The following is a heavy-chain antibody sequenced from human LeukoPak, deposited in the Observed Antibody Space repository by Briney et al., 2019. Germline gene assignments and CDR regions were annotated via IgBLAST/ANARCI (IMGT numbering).Heavy chain of an antibody. J-gene: IGHJ4*02. CDR3: AKPPYSYDSSGYLSY. V-gene: IGHV3-23*01. CDR2: ISGSGGST. D-gene: IGHD3-22*01. CDR1: GFTFSSYA. Sequence: GGSLRLSCAASGFTFSSYAMSWVRQAPGKGLEWVSAISGSGGSTYYADSVKGRFTISRDNSKNTLYLQMNSLRAEDTAVYYCAKPPYSYDSSGYLSYWGQGTQVTVSS.